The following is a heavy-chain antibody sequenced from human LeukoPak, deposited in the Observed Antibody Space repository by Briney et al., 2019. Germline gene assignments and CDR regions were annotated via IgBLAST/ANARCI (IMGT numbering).Heavy chain of an antibody. Sequence: ASVKVSCKASGYTFTSYGISWVRQAPGQGLEWMGWISAYNGNTNYAQKLQGRVTMTTDTSTSTAYMELRSLRSDDTAVYYCARERNYYGSGRYYYMDVWGKGTTVTVSS. V-gene: IGHV1-18*01. CDR3: ARERNYYGSGRYYYMDV. J-gene: IGHJ6*03. CDR1: GYTFTSYG. CDR2: ISAYNGNT. D-gene: IGHD3-10*01.